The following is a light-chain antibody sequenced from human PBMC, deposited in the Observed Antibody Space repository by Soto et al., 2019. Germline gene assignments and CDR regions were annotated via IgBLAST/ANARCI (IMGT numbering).Light chain of an antibody. CDR2: DAS. V-gene: IGKV1-5*01. J-gene: IGKJ1*01. CDR1: QSISSW. Sequence: DIQMTQSPSTLSASVGDRVTITCRASQSISSWLAWYQQKPWKAPKLLIYDASSLESGVPSRFSGSGSGTEFTLTISSLQPDDFATYYCQQYNSYRGAFGQGTKVDIK. CDR3: QQYNSYRGA.